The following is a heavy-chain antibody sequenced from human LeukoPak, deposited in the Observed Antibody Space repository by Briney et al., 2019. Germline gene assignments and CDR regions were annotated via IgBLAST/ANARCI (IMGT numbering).Heavy chain of an antibody. J-gene: IGHJ4*02. CDR2: VHLDGRT. CDR3: AREGGFYRPLDY. D-gene: IGHD3-3*01. V-gene: IGHV4-4*02. CDR1: GGSVSSTNW. Sequence: KPSGTLSLTCAVSGGSVSSTNWWTWSRQPPGKGLEWIGEVHLDGRTNYNPSLTGRLTMSVDLYENHISLKLTSVTAADTAAYYCAREGGFYRPLDYSGQGTLVTVSS.